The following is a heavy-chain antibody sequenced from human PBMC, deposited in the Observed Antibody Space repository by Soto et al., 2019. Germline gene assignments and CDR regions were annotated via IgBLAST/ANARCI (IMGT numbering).Heavy chain of an antibody. Sequence: QVQLQESGPGLVKPSETLALTCTVSGASVSSYYWSWIRQPPGKGLEWLGYILYTGNTNYNPSLKSRVTLSVDTSKNHVSLKLSAVTAADTAVYFCARAAYGSGSYYAPYYCYAVDVWDQGTTVTVSS. CDR3: ARAAYGSGSYYAPYYCYAVDV. CDR2: ILYTGNT. V-gene: IGHV4-59*02. CDR1: GASVSSYY. D-gene: IGHD3-10*01. J-gene: IGHJ6*02.